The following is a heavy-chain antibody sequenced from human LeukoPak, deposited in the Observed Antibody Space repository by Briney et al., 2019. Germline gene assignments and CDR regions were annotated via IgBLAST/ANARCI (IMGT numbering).Heavy chain of an antibody. Sequence: QTGGSLRLSCAASGFTFSGSSIHWVRLASGKGLEWVGRVRSKANNYAAAYAASLKGRFTLSRDDSHNTAYLQMNSLKTEDTAVYYCTRYFPDDRSGRYRDCWGQGTLVTVSS. CDR3: TRYFPDDRSGRYRDC. CDR1: GFTFSGSS. CDR2: VRSKANNYAA. J-gene: IGHJ4*02. V-gene: IGHV3-73*01. D-gene: IGHD6-19*01.